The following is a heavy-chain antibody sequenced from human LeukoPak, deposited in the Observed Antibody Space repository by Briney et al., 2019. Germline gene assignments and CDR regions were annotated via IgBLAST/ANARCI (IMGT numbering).Heavy chain of an antibody. D-gene: IGHD3-22*01. CDR2: IIGSGGST. CDR1: GFTFSSYA. V-gene: IGHV3-23*01. Sequence: PGGSLRLSCAASGFTFSSYAMSWVRQAPGKGLEGVSAIIGSGGSTYYADSVKGRFTISRDNSKNTLYLQMNSLRVEDAAVYYCAKGDSSGYYNWFDPWGQGTLVTVSS. J-gene: IGHJ5*02. CDR3: AKGDSSGYYNWFDP.